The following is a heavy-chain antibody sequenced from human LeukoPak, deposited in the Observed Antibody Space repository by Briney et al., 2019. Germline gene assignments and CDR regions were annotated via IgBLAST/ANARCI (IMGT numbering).Heavy chain of an antibody. CDR1: GGTFSSYA. D-gene: IGHD2-15*01. CDR2: IIPIFGTA. V-gene: IGHV1-69*06. CDR3: ASTLVVVAATMDY. Sequence: SVKVSCKASGGTFSSYAISWVRRAPGQGLEWMGGIIPIFGTANYAQKFQGRVTITADKSTSTAYMELSSLRSEDTAVYYCASTLVVVAATMDYWGQGTLVTVSS. J-gene: IGHJ4*02.